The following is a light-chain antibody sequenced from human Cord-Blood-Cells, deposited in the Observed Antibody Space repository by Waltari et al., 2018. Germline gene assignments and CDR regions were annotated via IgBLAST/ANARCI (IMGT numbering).Light chain of an antibody. V-gene: IGLV2-14*03. Sequence: QSALTQPASVSGSPGQSITIPCTGTSRAVGGYNYAPWYQQHPGTAPKLMIYGGSTRPSGVSNRFSSSKSGNTASLTISGLQAEDEADYYCSSYTSSSTYVFGTGTKVTVL. CDR3: SSYTSSSTYV. CDR1: SRAVGGYNY. CDR2: GGS. J-gene: IGLJ1*01.